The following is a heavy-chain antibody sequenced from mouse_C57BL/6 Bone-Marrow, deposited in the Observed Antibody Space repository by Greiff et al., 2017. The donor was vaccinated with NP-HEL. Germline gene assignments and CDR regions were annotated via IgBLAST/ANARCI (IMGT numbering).Heavy chain of an antibody. CDR2: IDPENGDT. Sequence: VQLQQSGAELVRPGASVKLSCTASGFNIKDDYMHWVKQRPEQGLEWIGWIDPENGDTEYASKFQGKATITADTSSNTAYLQLSSLTSEDTAVYYCTTGGLRRGAWFAYWGQGTLVTVSA. CDR1: GFNIKDDY. CDR3: TTGGLRRGAWFAY. J-gene: IGHJ3*01. V-gene: IGHV14-4*01. D-gene: IGHD2-4*01.